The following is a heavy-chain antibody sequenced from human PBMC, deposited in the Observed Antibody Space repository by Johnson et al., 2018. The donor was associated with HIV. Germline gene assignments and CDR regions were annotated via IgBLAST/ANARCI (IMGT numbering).Heavy chain of an antibody. CDR2: IKQDGSEK. CDR1: GFTFDDYG. V-gene: IGHV3-7*01. J-gene: IGHJ3*01. D-gene: IGHD1-14*01. CDR3: ATRDPECRPGAFDL. Sequence: VQLVESGGGVVRPGGSLRLSCAASGFTFDDYGMNWVRQAPGKGLEWVANIKQDGSEKYYVDSVKGRFTISRDNSKNTVYMEMNSLRAEETAVYLCATRDPECRPGAFDLWGQGTMVTVSS.